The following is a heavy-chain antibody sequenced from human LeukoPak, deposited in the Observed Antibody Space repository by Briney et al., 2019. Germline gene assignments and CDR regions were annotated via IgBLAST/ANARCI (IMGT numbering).Heavy chain of an antibody. Sequence: GGSLRLSCSGSGFTFSSNGMNWVRQAPGKGLEYVSTISSDRDSTYYADSVKGRFTISRDNSKNTLYLQMSGLRGEDTAVYYCVKGALQYLNWGQGTLVTLSS. V-gene: IGHV3-64D*06. J-gene: IGHJ4*02. CDR2: ISSDRDST. CDR3: VKGALQYLN. CDR1: GFTFSSNG. D-gene: IGHD5-24*01.